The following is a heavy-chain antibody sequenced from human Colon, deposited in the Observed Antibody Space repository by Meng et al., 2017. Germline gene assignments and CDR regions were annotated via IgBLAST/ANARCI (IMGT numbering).Heavy chain of an antibody. CDR3: ARDLFLSGLRLAFDY. D-gene: IGHD4-17*01. V-gene: IGHV3-7*01. CDR1: GFTFSTSW. Sequence: GESLKISCVTSGFTFSTSWMSWVRQAPGVGLEVVAIIKQDGSEKSYVDSVRGRFTISRDNAKNSLYLQMNSLRAEDTAVYYCARDLFLSGLRLAFDYWGQGTPVTVSS. CDR2: IKQDGSEK. J-gene: IGHJ4*02.